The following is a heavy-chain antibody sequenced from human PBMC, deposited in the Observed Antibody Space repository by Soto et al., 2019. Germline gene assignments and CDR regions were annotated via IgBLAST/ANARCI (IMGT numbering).Heavy chain of an antibody. V-gene: IGHV5-51*01. CDR2: IYPGDSDT. Sequence: PGESLKISCKGSGYSFTSYWIGWVRQMPGKGLEWMGIIYPGDSDTRYSPSFQGQVTISADKSISTAYLQWSSLKASDTAMYYCARHNGPFGVVINRYYYYMDVWGKGTTVTVSS. J-gene: IGHJ6*03. CDR1: GYSFTSYW. CDR3: ARHNGPFGVVINRYYYYMDV. D-gene: IGHD3-3*01.